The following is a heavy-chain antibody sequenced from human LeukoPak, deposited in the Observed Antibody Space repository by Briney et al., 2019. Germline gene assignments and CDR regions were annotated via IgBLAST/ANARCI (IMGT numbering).Heavy chain of an antibody. CDR2: FYYRGST. Sequence: SETLSLTCTVSGGSIRGYYWSWIRQPPGKGLEWIGYFYYRGSTNYNPSLKSRVSISVDTSKNQVSLKLNSVATADTAVYYCARGLRDLLPDFWGQGTLVTVSS. V-gene: IGHV4-59*01. CDR1: GGSIRGYY. D-gene: IGHD2-21*01. CDR3: ARGLRDLLPDF. J-gene: IGHJ4*02.